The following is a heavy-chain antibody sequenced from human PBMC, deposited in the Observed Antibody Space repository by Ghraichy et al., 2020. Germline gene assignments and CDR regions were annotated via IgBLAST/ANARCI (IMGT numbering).Heavy chain of an antibody. CDR1: GFTFSSYA. D-gene: IGHD4-17*01. CDR3: ARAQHDYGDYPYYYYMDV. J-gene: IGHJ6*03. CDR2: ISYDGSNK. Sequence: GGSLRLSCAASGFTFSSYAMHWVRQAPGKGLEWVAVISYDGSNKYYADSVKGRFTISRDNSKNTLYLQMNSLRAEDTAVYYCARAQHDYGDYPYYYYMDVWGEGTTVTVSS. V-gene: IGHV3-30*04.